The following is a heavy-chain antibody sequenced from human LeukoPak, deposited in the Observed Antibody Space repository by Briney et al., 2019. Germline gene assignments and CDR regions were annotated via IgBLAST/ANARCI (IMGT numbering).Heavy chain of an antibody. CDR1: EFDFFSYG. V-gene: IGHV3-74*01. D-gene: IGHD2-21*02. Sequence: PGGSLRLSCVASEFDFFSYGMQRVRQAPGKGLVWGSRIFTDGSTTSYADSVKGRFTISRDNAKNTLYLEMKSLRVEDTAVYYCARELPREVTLDSWGQGTLVTVSP. CDR3: ARELPREVTLDS. CDR2: IFTDGSTT. J-gene: IGHJ5*01.